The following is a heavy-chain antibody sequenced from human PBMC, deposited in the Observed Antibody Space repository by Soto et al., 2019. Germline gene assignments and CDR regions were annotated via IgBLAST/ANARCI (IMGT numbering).Heavy chain of an antibody. CDR3: ARVGWPQAPDYYYYGMDV. CDR1: GGSISSYY. V-gene: IGHV4-59*01. Sequence: QVQLQESGPGLVKPSETLSLTCTVSGGSISSYYWSWIRQPPGKGLEWIGYIYYSGSTNYNPSLKSRDTISVDTSKNPFCVKLSSVTAADTAVYYCARVGWPQAPDYYYYGMDVWGQGTTVTVSS. CDR2: IYYSGST. J-gene: IGHJ6*02. D-gene: IGHD2-2*03.